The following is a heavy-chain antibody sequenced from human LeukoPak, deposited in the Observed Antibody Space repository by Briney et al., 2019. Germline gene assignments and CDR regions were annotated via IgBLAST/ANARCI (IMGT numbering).Heavy chain of an antibody. D-gene: IGHD3-10*01. Sequence: GGSLRLSCAASGFTFSSYVMTWVRQAPGKGLEWVSTIAGSGGSTYYADSVKGRFTISRDNSKNTLYPQMNSLRAEDTAVYYCAKDSMVRGVIIPYFDYWGQGTLVTVSS. CDR2: IAGSGGST. J-gene: IGHJ4*02. V-gene: IGHV3-23*01. CDR1: GFTFSSYV. CDR3: AKDSMVRGVIIPYFDY.